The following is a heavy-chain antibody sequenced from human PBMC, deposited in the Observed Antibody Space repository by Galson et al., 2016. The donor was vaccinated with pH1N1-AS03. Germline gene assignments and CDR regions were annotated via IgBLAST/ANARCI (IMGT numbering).Heavy chain of an antibody. CDR3: ARGQFDYDSSGYYSY. J-gene: IGHJ4*02. V-gene: IGHV1-69*06. Sequence: SCKASGVSFNNYAINWLRQAPGQGLEWMGGIIPVFGTPNYAQQFHGRVTIMADKSTTTAYMEPSSLRSEDTAVYYCARGQFDYDSSGYYSYWGQGTLVTVSS. CDR1: GVSFNNYA. D-gene: IGHD3-22*01. CDR2: IIPVFGTP.